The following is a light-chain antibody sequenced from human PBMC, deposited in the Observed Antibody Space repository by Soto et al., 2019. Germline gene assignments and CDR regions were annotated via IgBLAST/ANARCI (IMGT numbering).Light chain of an antibody. V-gene: IGLV1-40*01. Sequence: QSVLTQPPSVSGAPGQRVTISCTGISSNIGAGYDVHWYQQLPGTAPKLLIYGNSNRPSGVPDRFSGSKSGTSASLAITGLRAEDEADYYCQSYDSSLSGGVFGGGTKLTVL. CDR3: QSYDSSLSGGV. J-gene: IGLJ3*02. CDR1: SSNIGAGYD. CDR2: GNS.